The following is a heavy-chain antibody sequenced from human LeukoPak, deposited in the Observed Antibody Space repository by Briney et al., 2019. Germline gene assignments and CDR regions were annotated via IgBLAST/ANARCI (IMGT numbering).Heavy chain of an antibody. CDR3: ARAALRWLQSVYFDY. CDR1: GFTFSSYA. Sequence: PGRSLRLSCAASGFTFSSYAMHWVRPAPGKGLEWVAVISYDGSNKYYADSVKGRFTISRDNSKNTLYLQMNSLRAEDTAVYYCARAALRWLQSVYFDYWGQGTLVTVSS. CDR2: ISYDGSNK. D-gene: IGHD5-24*01. V-gene: IGHV3-30*01. J-gene: IGHJ4*02.